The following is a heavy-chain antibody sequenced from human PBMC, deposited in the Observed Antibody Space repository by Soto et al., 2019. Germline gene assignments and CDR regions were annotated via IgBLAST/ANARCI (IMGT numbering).Heavy chain of an antibody. CDR2: IYSSGNT. D-gene: IGHD2-2*01. CDR1: VFTVSSNY. V-gene: IGHV3-53*01. CDR3: AREVPAAIGRFDP. Sequence: EVQLVESGGGLIQPGGSLRLSCAASVFTVSSNYMSWVRQAPGKGLEGVSVIYSSGNTYYADSVKGRFTISRDNSKNTLNLQMNSLRAEDTAVYYCAREVPAAIGRFDPWGQGTLVTVSS. J-gene: IGHJ5*02.